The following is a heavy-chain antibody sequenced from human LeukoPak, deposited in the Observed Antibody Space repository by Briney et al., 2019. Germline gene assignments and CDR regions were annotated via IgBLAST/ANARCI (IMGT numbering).Heavy chain of an antibody. Sequence: PSETLSLTCTVSGGSISSYYWSWIRQPPGKGLEWIGYIYYSGSTNYNPSLKSRVTISVDTSKNQFSLKLSSVTAADTAVYYCASRIAAALDAFDIWGQGTMVTVSS. CDR2: IYYSGST. V-gene: IGHV4-59*01. D-gene: IGHD6-13*01. CDR3: ASRIAAALDAFDI. CDR1: GGSISSYY. J-gene: IGHJ3*02.